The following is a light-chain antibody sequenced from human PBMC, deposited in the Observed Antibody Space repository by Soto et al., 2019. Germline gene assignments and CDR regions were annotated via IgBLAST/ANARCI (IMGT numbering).Light chain of an antibody. CDR3: HQRQSWPRT. J-gene: IGKJ1*01. CDR2: QTS. Sequence: EIVLTQSPATLSSFPGDRVTLSCRASQYINTRLTCYQHRPGQAPRLLIYQTSLRAAGIPARFSASGSGTDFTLTISDVQPEDFALYDCHQRQSWPRTFGRGTKVDIK. CDR1: QYINTR. V-gene: IGKV3-11*01.